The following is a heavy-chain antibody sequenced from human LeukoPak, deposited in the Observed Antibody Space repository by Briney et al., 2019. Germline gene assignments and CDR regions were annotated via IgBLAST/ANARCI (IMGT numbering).Heavy chain of an antibody. D-gene: IGHD6-19*01. CDR1: GFTFSSYG. CDR3: AKARQKAVADTADY. CDR2: ISGSGGST. J-gene: IGHJ4*02. Sequence: GGSLRLSCAASGFTFSSYGMSWVRQAPGKGLEWVSAISGSGGSTYYADSVKGRFTISRDNSKNTLHLQMNSLRAEDTAVYYCAKARQKAVADTADYWGQGMLVTVSS. V-gene: IGHV3-23*01.